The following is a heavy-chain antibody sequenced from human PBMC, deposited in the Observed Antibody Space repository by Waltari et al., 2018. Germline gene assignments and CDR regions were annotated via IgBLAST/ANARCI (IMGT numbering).Heavy chain of an antibody. V-gene: IGHV3-53*01. CDR2: IYSGGDT. CDR1: GFTVSSFY. CDR3: ARETGVAVAGYGLDI. J-gene: IGHJ6*02. Sequence: VHVEESGGGLMQPGGSLRLSCAASGFTVSSFYMAWVRQAPGKGLEWVSLIYSGGDTYYADSVNGRFTISRDNSKNMVFLQMNSLRADDTAVYYCARETGVAVAGYGLDIWGQGTTVTVSS. D-gene: IGHD2-15*01.